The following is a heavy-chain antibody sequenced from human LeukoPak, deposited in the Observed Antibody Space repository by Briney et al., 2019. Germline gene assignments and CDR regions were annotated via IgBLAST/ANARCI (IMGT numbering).Heavy chain of an antibody. CDR1: GFTVTSYY. V-gene: IGHV3-66*01. D-gene: IGHD3-10*01. J-gene: IGHJ4*02. CDR3: ARSAGAY. CDR2: MYSGGAT. Sequence: GGSLRLSCAASGFTVTSYYMSWVRQAPGKGLEWVSVMYSGGATDYAESVKGRFTMSRDNSKSTLYLQMNSLQAEDTAIYYCARSAGAYWGQGTLVTVSS.